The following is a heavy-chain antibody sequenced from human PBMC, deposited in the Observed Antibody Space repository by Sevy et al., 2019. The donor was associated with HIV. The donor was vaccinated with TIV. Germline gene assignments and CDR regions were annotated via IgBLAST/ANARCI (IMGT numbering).Heavy chain of an antibody. CDR3: ANAYSGSYSHSYLYALDV. CDR2: ISHDGINE. J-gene: IGHJ6*02. D-gene: IGHD1-26*01. CDR1: GFAFSYYG. Sequence: GGSLRLSCIGSGFAFSYYGIHWVRQSPGKGLDWVALISHDGINEYYADSVKGRFTISRDNSKNTVYLEMNSLRNEDTAIYFCANAYSGSYSHSYLYALDVWGQGTTVTVSS. V-gene: IGHV3-30*18.